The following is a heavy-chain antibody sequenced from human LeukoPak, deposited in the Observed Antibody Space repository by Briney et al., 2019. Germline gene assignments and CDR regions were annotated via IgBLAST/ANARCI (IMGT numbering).Heavy chain of an antibody. D-gene: IGHD5-12*01. Sequence: GGSLRLSCAASGFVLSDYGMHWVRQAPGKGLEWVAFVRNDGSNEYYVGSVKGRFTISRDKSKNTLYLQMNNLRVEDTAVYSCERESYSGYHSEGPRNWGLGTLVTVSS. CDR1: GFVLSDYG. V-gene: IGHV3-30*02. CDR3: ERESYSGYHSEGPRN. J-gene: IGHJ4*02. CDR2: VRNDGSNE.